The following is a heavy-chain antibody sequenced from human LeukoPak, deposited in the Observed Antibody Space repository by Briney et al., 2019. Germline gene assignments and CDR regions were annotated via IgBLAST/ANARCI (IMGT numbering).Heavy chain of an antibody. CDR3: VRRGLYYYMDV. CDR2: INHSGST. CDR1: GGSFSGYY. J-gene: IGHJ6*03. V-gene: IGHV4-34*01. Sequence: SETLSLTCAVYGGSFSGYYWSWIRQPPGKGLEWIGEINHSGSTNYNPSLKSRVTISVDTSKNQFSLKLSSVTAADTAVYYCVRRGLYYYMDVWGKGTTVTISS.